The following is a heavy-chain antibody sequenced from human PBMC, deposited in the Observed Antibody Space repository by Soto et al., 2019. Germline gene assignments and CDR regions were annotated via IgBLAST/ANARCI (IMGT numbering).Heavy chain of an antibody. CDR2: IYWDDDK. CDR1: GFSLSTSGVG. V-gene: IGHV2-5*02. Sequence: QITLKESGLTLVKPTQTLTLTCTFSGFSLSTSGVGVGWIRQPPGKALEWLALIYWDDDKRYSPSLKSSLTITKDTSKNQVVLTMTNMDPVDTATYYCAHRPRRSLTGAGSYYYWGQGTLVTVSS. J-gene: IGHJ4*02. D-gene: IGHD1-26*01. CDR3: AHRPRRSLTGAGSYYY.